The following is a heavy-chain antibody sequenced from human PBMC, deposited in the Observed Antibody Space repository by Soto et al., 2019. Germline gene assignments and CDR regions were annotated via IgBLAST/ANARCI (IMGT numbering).Heavy chain of an antibody. CDR1: GGSISSSSYY. D-gene: IGHD2-8*02. CDR2: IYYSGST. V-gene: IGHV4-39*01. J-gene: IGHJ5*02. Sequence: SETLSLTCTVSGGSISSSSYYWGWIRQPPGKGLEWIGSIYYSGSTYYNPSLKSRVTISVDTSKNQFSLKLSSVTAADTAVYYCARLLDWFDPWGQGTLVTVSS. CDR3: ARLLDWFDP.